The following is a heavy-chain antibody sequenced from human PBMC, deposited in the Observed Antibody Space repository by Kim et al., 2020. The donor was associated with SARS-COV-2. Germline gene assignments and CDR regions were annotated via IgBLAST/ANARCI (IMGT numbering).Heavy chain of an antibody. CDR1: GYTFTSYY. D-gene: IGHD3-10*01. J-gene: IGHJ6*02. CDR2: INPSGGST. CDR3: ARDHITMVQGVIITTPNYYAMDV. V-gene: IGHV1-46*01. Sequence: ASVKVSCKASGYTFTSYYMHWVRQAPGQGLEWMGIINPSGGSTSYAQKFQGRVTMTRDTSTSTVYMELSSLTSEDTAVYYCARDHITMVQGVIITTPNYYAMDVWGQGTTVTVSS.